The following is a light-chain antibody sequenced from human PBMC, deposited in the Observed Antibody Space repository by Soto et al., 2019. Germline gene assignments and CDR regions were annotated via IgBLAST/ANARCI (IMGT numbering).Light chain of an antibody. CDR3: QQYNNWPPRGT. Sequence: EIVMTQSPATLSVSPGERATLSCRASQSVSSNLAWYQQKPGQAPRLLIYGASTRATGIPARFSGSGSGTDFTLTISSLQSEAFAVYYCQQYNNWPPRGTFGQGTKVEIK. CDR2: GAS. J-gene: IGKJ1*01. V-gene: IGKV3-15*01. CDR1: QSVSSN.